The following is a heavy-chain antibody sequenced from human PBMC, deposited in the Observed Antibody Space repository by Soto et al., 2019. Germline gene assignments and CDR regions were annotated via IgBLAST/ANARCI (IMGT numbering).Heavy chain of an antibody. V-gene: IGHV3-64*01. CDR1: GFTFSRYA. CDR3: TRDGGSYNDFDY. D-gene: IGHD1-26*01. J-gene: IGHJ4*02. CDR2: ISNHGGDA. Sequence: EVQLVESGGGLVQPGGSPRLSCAASGFTFSRYAMHWVRQAPGKGLEYLSAISNHGGDATYANSVKGRFTISRDNSKNTLYLQMGSLRVEDMAVYYCTRDGGSYNDFDYWGQGTLVTVSS.